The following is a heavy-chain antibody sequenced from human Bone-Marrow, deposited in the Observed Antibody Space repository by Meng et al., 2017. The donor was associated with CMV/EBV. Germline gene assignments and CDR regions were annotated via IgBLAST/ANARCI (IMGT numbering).Heavy chain of an antibody. CDR3: ARWDSTIFGVVWYYFDY. CDR2: VSWDSGDI. CDR1: GFSFDDYA. Sequence: SLRLSRAASGFSFDDYAMHWVRQTPRKGLEWVSSVSWDSGDIAYADSVKGRFTISRDNAKNSLYLQMNSLRAEDTAVYYCARWDSTIFGVVWYYFDYWGQGTLVTVSS. J-gene: IGHJ4*02. V-gene: IGHV3-9*01. D-gene: IGHD3-3*01.